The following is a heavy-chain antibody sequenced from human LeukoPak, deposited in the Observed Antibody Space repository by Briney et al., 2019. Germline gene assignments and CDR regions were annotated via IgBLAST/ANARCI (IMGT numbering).Heavy chain of an antibody. V-gene: IGHV6-1*01. CDR2: TYYRSKWYN. Sequence: SQTLSLTCAISGDSVSSNSAAWTWIRQSPSRGLEWLGRTYYRSKWYNDYAVSVKSRITINLDTSKNQFSLQLDSVTPEDTAVYYCAREAYNLDYWGQGTLVTVSS. J-gene: IGHJ4*02. CDR3: AREAYNLDY. D-gene: IGHD1-1*01. CDR1: GDSVSSNSAA.